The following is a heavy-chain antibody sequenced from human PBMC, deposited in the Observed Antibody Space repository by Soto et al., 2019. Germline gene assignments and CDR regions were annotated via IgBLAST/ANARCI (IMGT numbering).Heavy chain of an antibody. D-gene: IGHD1-26*01. CDR3: ARRMSGSYSDY. J-gene: IGHJ4*02. Sequence: SETLSLTCTVSGGSISSGPYSWGWIRQPPGQGLEWIVTFHYSGSTHYNPSLVSRVTISVETSKEQFSLRVNSVTAADTAVYYCARRMSGSYSDYWGQGTLVTVSS. V-gene: IGHV4-39*01. CDR1: GGSISSGPYS. CDR2: FHYSGST.